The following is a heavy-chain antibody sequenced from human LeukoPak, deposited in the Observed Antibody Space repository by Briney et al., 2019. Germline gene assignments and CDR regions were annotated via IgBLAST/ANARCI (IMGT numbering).Heavy chain of an antibody. CDR1: GFSFNTYS. J-gene: IGHJ4*02. D-gene: IGHD3-10*01. Sequence: PGGSLRLSCAASGFSFNTYSLNWVRQAPGKGLEWVSYISDNSGTIYYADPVKGRFTISRDNAKKSVYLQMNSLRAEDTAVYYCARDRFELLWFGELSIEDYWGQGTLVTVSS. V-gene: IGHV3-48*01. CDR3: ARDRFELLWFGELSIEDY. CDR2: ISDNSGTI.